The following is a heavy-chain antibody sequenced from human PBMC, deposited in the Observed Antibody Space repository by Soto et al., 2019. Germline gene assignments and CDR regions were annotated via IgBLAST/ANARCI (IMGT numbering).Heavy chain of an antibody. CDR2: VYYNGIT. V-gene: IGHV4-59*11. Sequence: PSETLSLTCTVSGGSINNHYWSWIRQPPGKGLEWLGYVYYNGITNYNPSLKSRVTMSVDTSKNQFSLRLTSLTAADTAMYYCAREIMPLTNDWYFDPCGRGTLVTVSS. CDR3: AREIMPLTNDWYFDP. D-gene: IGHD2-8*01. CDR1: GGSINNHY. J-gene: IGHJ2*01.